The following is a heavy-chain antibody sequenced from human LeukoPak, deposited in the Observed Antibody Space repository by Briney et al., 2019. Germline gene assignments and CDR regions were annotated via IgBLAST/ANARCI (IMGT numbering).Heavy chain of an antibody. CDR2: ISTGGDST. Sequence: PGGSLRLSCAASGVTFSRYAMNWVRQAPEKGLEWVSYISTGGDSTFYADSLKGRFTVSRDNAKNSLFLQMDSLRAEDTAVYYCARSFCTRVSCPKARHYYVMDVWGQGTTVTVSS. CDR1: GVTFSRYA. D-gene: IGHD2-8*02. J-gene: IGHJ6*02. V-gene: IGHV3-21*01. CDR3: ARSFCTRVSCPKARHYYVMDV.